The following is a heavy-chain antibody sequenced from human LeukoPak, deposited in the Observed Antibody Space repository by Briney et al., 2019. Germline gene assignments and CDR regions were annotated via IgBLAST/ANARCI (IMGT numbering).Heavy chain of an antibody. V-gene: IGHV2-5*02. D-gene: IGHD2-8*01. CDR1: GFSLSTSGVG. Sequence: SGPTLVNPTQTLTLTCTFSGFSLSTSGVGVGWIRQPPGKALERLALIYWDNDKRYSPSLKSRVTITKDTSKNQVVLRMTNMDPVDSATYYCAHLSKYCTSGVCYYFDYWGQGTLVTVSS. CDR3: AHLSKYCTSGVCYYFDY. J-gene: IGHJ4*02. CDR2: IYWDNDK.